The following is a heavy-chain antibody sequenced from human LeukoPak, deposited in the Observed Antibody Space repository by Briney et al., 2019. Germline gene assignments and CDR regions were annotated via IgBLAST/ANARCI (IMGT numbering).Heavy chain of an antibody. CDR1: GFTFSSYS. CDR3: AKGRQWLVY. CDR2: ISSSSSYI. V-gene: IGHV3-21*01. J-gene: IGHJ4*02. D-gene: IGHD6-19*01. Sequence: GGSLRLSCAASGFTFSSYSMNWVRQAPGKGLEWVSSISSSSSYIYYADSAKGRFTISRDNSKNTLYLQMNSLRAEDTAVYYCAKGRQWLVYWGQGTLVTVSS.